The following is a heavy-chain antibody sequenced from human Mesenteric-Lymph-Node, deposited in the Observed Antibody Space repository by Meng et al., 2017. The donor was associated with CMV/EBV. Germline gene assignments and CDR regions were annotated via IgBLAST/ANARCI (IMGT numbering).Heavy chain of an antibody. V-gene: IGHV4-34*01. CDR3: ARGGVAAASP. J-gene: IGHJ4*02. D-gene: IGHD6-6*01. CDR1: GGSFSGYY. Sequence: GSLRLSCAVYGGSFSGYYWSWIRQPPGKGLEWIGEINHSGSTNYNPSLKSRVTISVDTSKNQFSLKLSSVTAADTAVYYCARGGVAAASPWGQGTLVTVSS. CDR2: INHSGST.